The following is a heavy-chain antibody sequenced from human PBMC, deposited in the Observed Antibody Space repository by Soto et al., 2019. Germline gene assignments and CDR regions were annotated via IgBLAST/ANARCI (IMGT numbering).Heavy chain of an antibody. D-gene: IGHD6-13*01. J-gene: IGHJ4*02. CDR1: GFTVSSNY. CDR3: ARDTSSGSWYAGYFDY. CDR2: IYSGGST. V-gene: IGHV3-66*01. Sequence: EVQLVESGGGLVQPGGSLRLSCAASGFTVSSNYMSWVRQAPGKGLEWVSVIYSGGSTYYADSVKGRFTISRDNSKNTLYLQMNSLRAEDTAVYYCARDTSSGSWYAGYFDYWGQGTLVTVSS.